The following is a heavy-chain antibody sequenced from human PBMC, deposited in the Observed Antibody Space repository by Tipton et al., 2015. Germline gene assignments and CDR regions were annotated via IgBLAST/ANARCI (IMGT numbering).Heavy chain of an antibody. D-gene: IGHD1-26*01. CDR3: ATAMGATSAYY. Sequence: TLSLTCTVSGASVSSSSFYWGWIRQPPGKGLEWIGSLFHSGSPYYNPSLKSRLNISVDASKSQFSLKLTSVTAADTAVYYCATAMGATSAYYWGQGTLVTVSS. CDR2: LFHSGSP. V-gene: IGHV4-39*01. J-gene: IGHJ4*02. CDR1: GASVSSSSFY.